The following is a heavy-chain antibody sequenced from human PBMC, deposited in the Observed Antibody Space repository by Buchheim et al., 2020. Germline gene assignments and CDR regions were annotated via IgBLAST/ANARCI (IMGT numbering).Heavy chain of an antibody. V-gene: IGHV3-49*03. D-gene: IGHD3-16*02. CDR3: TSFVYVWGSYRPYPDY. CDR2: IRSKAYGGTT. Sequence: EVQLVESGGGLVQPGRSLRLSCTASGFTFGDYAMCWFRQAPGKGLEWVGFIRSKAYGGTTEYAASVKGRFTISRDDSKSIAYLQMNSLKTEDTAVYYCTSFVYVWGSYRPYPDYWGQGTL. J-gene: IGHJ4*02. CDR1: GFTFGDYA.